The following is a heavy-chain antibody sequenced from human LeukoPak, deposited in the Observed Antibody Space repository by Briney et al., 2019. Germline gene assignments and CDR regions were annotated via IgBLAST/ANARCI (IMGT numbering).Heavy chain of an antibody. D-gene: IGHD6-13*01. CDR1: GFTFDDYA. CDR2: ISWNSGSI. V-gene: IGHV3-9*03. Sequence: GGSLRLSCAASGFTFDDYAMHWVRQAPGKGLEWVSGISWNSGSIGYADSVKGRFTISRDNAKNSLYLQMNSLRAEDMASYYCAKEGYSSSWSGTSYYYYYYMDVWGKGTTVTVSS. CDR3: AKEGYSSSWSGTSYYYYYYMDV. J-gene: IGHJ6*03.